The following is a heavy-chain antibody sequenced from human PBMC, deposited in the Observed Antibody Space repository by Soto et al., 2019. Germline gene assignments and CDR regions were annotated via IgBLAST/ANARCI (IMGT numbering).Heavy chain of an antibody. D-gene: IGHD2-2*01. J-gene: IGHJ1*01. CDR1: GFTFSSYA. CDR2: ISGSGGST. V-gene: IGHV3-23*01. CDR3: AKGGPGVVVPAALGHFQH. Sequence: GGSLRLSCAASGFTFSSYAMSWVRQAPGKGLEWVSAISGSGGSTYYADSVKGRFTISRDNSKNTLYLQMNSLRAEDTAVYYCAKGGPGVVVPAALGHFQHWGQGTLVTVSS.